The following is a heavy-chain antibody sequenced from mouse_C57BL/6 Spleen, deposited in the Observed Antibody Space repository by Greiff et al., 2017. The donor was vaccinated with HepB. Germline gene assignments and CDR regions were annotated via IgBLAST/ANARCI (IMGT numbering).Heavy chain of an antibody. CDR2: IYPGSGNT. D-gene: IGHD2-3*01. Sequence: QVQLQQSGPELVKPGASVKISCKASGYSFTSYYIHWVKQRPGQGLEWIGWIYPGSGNTKYNEKFKGKATLTADTSSSTAYMQLSSLTSEDSAVYCCARAYDPYSMDYWVQGTSVTVSS. J-gene: IGHJ4*01. V-gene: IGHV1-66*01. CDR3: ARAYDPYSMDY. CDR1: GYSFTSYY.